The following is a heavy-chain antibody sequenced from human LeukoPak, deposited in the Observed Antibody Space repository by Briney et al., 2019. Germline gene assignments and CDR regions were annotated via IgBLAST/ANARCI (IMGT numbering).Heavy chain of an antibody. J-gene: IGHJ3*02. Sequence: SVKVSCKASGYTFTSYGISWVRQAAGKGLEWMEWISAYNGKTNYAQNLQGRSTITTDTSTDPAYMELRSLKSAETAGDYCAVPDYGDYVSVDAFDMWGEGTVVTVSS. CDR1: GYTFTSYG. CDR3: AVPDYGDYVSVDAFDM. D-gene: IGHD4-17*01. V-gene: IGHV1-18*01. CDR2: ISAYNGKT.